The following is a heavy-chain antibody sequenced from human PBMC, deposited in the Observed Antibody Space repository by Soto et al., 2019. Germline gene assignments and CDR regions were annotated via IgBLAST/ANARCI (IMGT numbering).Heavy chain of an antibody. CDR3: ARFTGGGEAGRARRYDFWSGYSY. V-gene: IGHV4-39*01. Sequence: QLQLQESGPGLVKPSETLSLTCTVSGGSISSSSYYWGWIRQPPGKGLEWIGSIYYSGSTYYNPSLKSRVTISVDTSKNQFSLKLSSVTAADTAVYYCARFTGGGEAGRARRYDFWSGYSYWGQGTLVTVSS. CDR1: GGSISSSSYY. CDR2: IYYSGST. D-gene: IGHD3-3*01. J-gene: IGHJ4*02.